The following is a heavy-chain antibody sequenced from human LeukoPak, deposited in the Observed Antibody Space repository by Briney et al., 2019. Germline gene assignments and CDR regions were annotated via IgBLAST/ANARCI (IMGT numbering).Heavy chain of an antibody. Sequence: GGSLRLSCAASGFTFSRYGFHWVRQAPGKGLEWVVFISDSGGDKWYADSVKGRLTISRDKSKNTVNLQMSSLRVEDTALYYCARDGGSESYAFDYWGQGTQVTVSS. CDR3: ARDGGSESYAFDY. CDR1: GFTFSRYG. J-gene: IGHJ4*02. CDR2: ISDSGGDK. V-gene: IGHV3-30*02. D-gene: IGHD3-10*01.